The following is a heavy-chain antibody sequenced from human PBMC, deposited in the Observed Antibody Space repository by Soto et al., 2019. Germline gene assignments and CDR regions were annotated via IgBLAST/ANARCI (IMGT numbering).Heavy chain of an antibody. D-gene: IGHD1-26*01. CDR3: ARAAGFSGSYPAGYYFDY. V-gene: IGHV1-46*01. Sequence: QVQLVQSGAEVKKPGASVKVSCKTSGYTFTSLYLHWVRQAPGQGLEWMGITNPSSGSTTYAQKFQGRVTMTTDTSTSTVYMELSSLTSEDTAVYYCARAAGFSGSYPAGYYFDYWGQGTLVTVSS. J-gene: IGHJ4*02. CDR2: TNPSSGST. CDR1: GYTFTSLY.